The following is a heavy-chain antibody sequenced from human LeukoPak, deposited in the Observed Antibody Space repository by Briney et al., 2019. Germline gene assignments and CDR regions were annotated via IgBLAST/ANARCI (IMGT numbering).Heavy chain of an antibody. CDR2: INHSGGT. D-gene: IGHD2-2*01. Sequence: SETLSLTCAVYGGSFSGYYWSWIRQPPGKGLEWIGEINHSGGTNYNPSLKSRVTISVDTSKNQFSLKLSSVTAADTAVYYCARPFRYCSSTSCYPFVGWFDPWGQGTLVTVSS. V-gene: IGHV4-34*01. CDR1: GGSFSGYY. J-gene: IGHJ5*02. CDR3: ARPFRYCSSTSCYPFVGWFDP.